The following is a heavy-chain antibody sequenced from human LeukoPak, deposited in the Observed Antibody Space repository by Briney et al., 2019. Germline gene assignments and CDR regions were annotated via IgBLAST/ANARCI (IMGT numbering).Heavy chain of an antibody. CDR3: ARNGYYYGSGSYGVPNWFDP. CDR2: IYYSGST. CDR1: GGSINSNSYY. Sequence: SETLSLTCTVSGGSINSNSYYWGWIRQPPGKGLEWIGSIYYSGSTYYNPSLKSRVTISVDTSKNQFSLKLSSVTAADTAVYYCARNGYYYGSGSYGVPNWFDPWGQGTLVTVSS. V-gene: IGHV4-39*01. J-gene: IGHJ5*02. D-gene: IGHD3-10*01.